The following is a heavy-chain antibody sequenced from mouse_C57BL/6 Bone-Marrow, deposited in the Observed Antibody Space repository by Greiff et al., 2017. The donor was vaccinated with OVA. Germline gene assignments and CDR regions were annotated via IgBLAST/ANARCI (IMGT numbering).Heavy chain of an antibody. J-gene: IGHJ4*01. D-gene: IGHD1-1*01. CDR2: IWRGGST. CDR1: GFSFTSYG. Sequence: QVQLKESGPGLVQPSQCLSITCTVSGFSFTSYGVHWVRQSPGKGLEWLGVIWRGGSTDYNAAFMSRPSITKDNSKTQVFFKMNSLQADDTAIYYCAKNPDYYGSSYVDAMDFWGQGTSVTVTS. CDR3: AKNPDYYGSSYVDAMDF. V-gene: IGHV2-5*01.